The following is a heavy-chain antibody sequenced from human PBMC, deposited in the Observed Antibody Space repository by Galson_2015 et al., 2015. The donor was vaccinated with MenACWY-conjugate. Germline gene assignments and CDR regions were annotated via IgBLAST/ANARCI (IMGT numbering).Heavy chain of an antibody. D-gene: IGHD1-26*01. V-gene: IGHV6-1*01. CDR1: GDSVSSNTAA. Sequence: CAIAGDSVSSNTAAWNWIRQPPSRGLEWLGRTYYRSQSNNDYTISVRGRITINPDTYKSQVSLHLNSLTPEDTAVYYCSREESGTYSFAYWGQGSLVTVSS. CDR3: SREESGTYSFAY. J-gene: IGHJ4*02. CDR2: TYYRSQSNN.